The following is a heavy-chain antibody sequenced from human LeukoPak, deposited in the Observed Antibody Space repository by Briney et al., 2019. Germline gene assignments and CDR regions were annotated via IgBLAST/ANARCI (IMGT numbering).Heavy chain of an antibody. D-gene: IGHD5-18*01. CDR3: AKDRAAMVLHVMDV. CDR1: GFTFSSYA. Sequence: PGGSLRLSCAASGFTFSSYAMSWVRQAPGKGLEWVSATSGSAGSTYYADSVKGRFTISRDNFKNTLYLQMNSLRAEDTAVYYCAKDRAAMVLHVMDVWGQGTTVTVSS. V-gene: IGHV3-23*01. CDR2: TSGSAGST. J-gene: IGHJ6*02.